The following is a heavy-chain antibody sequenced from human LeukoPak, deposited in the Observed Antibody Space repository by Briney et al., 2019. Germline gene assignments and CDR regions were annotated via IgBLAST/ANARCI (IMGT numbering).Heavy chain of an antibody. V-gene: IGHV4-61*02. D-gene: IGHD6-19*01. J-gene: IGHJ4*02. CDR1: GGSISSGSYY. CDR2: IYTSGST. Sequence: SETLSLTCTVSGGSISSGSYYWSWIRQPAGKGLEWIGRIYTSGSTNYNPSLKSRVTISVDTSKNQFSLKLSSVTAADTAVYYCARSTVAALDYWGQGTLVTVSS. CDR3: ARSTVAALDY.